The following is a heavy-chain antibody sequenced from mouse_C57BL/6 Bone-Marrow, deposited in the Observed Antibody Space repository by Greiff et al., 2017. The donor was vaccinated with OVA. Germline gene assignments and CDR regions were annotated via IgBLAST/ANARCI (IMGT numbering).Heavy chain of an antibody. CDR3: ARRNYYGSSFYAMDY. D-gene: IGHD1-1*01. J-gene: IGHJ4*01. CDR2: INPYNGGT. CDR1: GYTFTDYY. Sequence: SGPVLVKPGASVKMSCKASGYTFTDYYMNWVKQSHGKSLEWIGVINPYNGGTSYNQKFKGKATLTVDKSSSTAYMELNSLTSEDSAVYYCARRNYYGSSFYAMDYWGQGTSVTVSS. V-gene: IGHV1-19*01.